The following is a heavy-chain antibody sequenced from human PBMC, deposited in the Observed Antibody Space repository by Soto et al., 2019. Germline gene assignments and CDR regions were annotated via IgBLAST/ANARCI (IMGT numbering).Heavy chain of an antibody. D-gene: IGHD3-3*01. CDR3: ARDYGDYDFWSGPPNWFDP. Sequence: GESLKISCKGSGYSFTSYWIGWVRQMPGKGLEWMGIIYPGDSDTRYSPSFQGQVTISADKSTSTAYMELSSLRSEDTAVYYCARDYGDYDFWSGPPNWFDPWGQGTLVTVSS. CDR1: GYSFTSYW. V-gene: IGHV5-51*01. CDR2: IYPGDSDT. J-gene: IGHJ5*02.